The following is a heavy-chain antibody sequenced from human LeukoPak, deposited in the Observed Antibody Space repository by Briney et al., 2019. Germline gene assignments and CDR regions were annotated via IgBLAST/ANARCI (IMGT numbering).Heavy chain of an antibody. CDR1: GFTCSPYR. D-gene: IGHD2-21*01. J-gene: IGHJ3*02. CDR3: ARACGGDPFDI. Sequence: GGSLRLSCAASGFTCSPYRMSWVRQAPGKGLEWVANIKQDGSERYYLDSVRGRFTISRDSAGNSLYLQMNSLRAEDTAVYFCARACGGDPFDIWGQGTMVTVSS. CDR2: IKQDGSER. V-gene: IGHV3-7*01.